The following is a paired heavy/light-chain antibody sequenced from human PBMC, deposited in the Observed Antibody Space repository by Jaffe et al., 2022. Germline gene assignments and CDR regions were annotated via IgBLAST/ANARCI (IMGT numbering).Heavy chain of an antibody. Sequence: QVQLQQWGAGLLKPSETLSLTCAVYGGSFSGYYWSWIRQPPGKGLEWIGEINHSGSTNYNPSLKSRVTISVDTSKNQFSLKLTSVTAADTAVYYCARGPPGDYDFWSGYYISNNWFDPWGQGTLVTVSS. V-gene: IGHV4-34*01. D-gene: IGHD3-3*01. CDR3: ARGPPGDYDFWSGYYISNNWFDP. CDR2: INHSGST. CDR1: GGSFSGYY. J-gene: IGHJ5*02.
Light chain of an antibody. Sequence: QSALTQPASVSGSPGQSITISCTGTSSDVGDYNYVSWYQQHPGKAPKLMIYDVSNRPSGVSNRFSGSKSGNTASLTISGLQAEDEADYYCSSYTSSTTPYVVFGGGTKLTVL. CDR2: DVS. V-gene: IGLV2-14*03. CDR1: SSDVGDYNY. CDR3: SSYTSSTTPYVV. J-gene: IGLJ2*01.